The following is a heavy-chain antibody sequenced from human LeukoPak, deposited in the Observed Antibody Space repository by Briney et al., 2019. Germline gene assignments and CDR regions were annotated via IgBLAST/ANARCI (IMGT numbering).Heavy chain of an antibody. V-gene: IGHV3-7*04. Sequence: PGGSLRLSCAASVFTINSYWMSWVRQPPGKGVEWVGNIEKDGSDKYYVDSVKGRFTISRDNAKNSMNLQMSKLRAEDTAVYYCARDLFGGGYYGVNCWGQGTLVTVSS. D-gene: IGHD1-26*01. CDR2: IEKDGSDK. CDR1: VFTINSYW. J-gene: IGHJ4*02. CDR3: ARDLFGGGYYGVNC.